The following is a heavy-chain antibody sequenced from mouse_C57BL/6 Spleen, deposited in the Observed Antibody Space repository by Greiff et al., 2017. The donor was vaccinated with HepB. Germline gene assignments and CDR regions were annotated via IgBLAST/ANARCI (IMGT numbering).Heavy chain of an antibody. D-gene: IGHD2-5*01. CDR1: GFTFSDAW. CDR3: TRDYSNYNYFDY. V-gene: IGHV6-6*01. J-gene: IGHJ2*01. Sequence: EVHLVESGGGLVQPGGSMKLSCAASGFTFSDAWMDWVRQSPEKGLEWVAEIRNKANNHATYYAESVKGRFTISRDDSKSSVYLQMNSLRAEDTGIYYCTRDYSNYNYFDYWGQGTTLTVSS. CDR2: IRNKANNHAT.